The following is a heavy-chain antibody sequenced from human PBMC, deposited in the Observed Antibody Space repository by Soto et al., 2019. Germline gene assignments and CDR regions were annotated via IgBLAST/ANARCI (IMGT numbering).Heavy chain of an antibody. J-gene: IGHJ4*02. CDR2: ISGSGGGT. Sequence: GGSLRLSCAASGFTFSSYAMSWVRQAPGKGPEWVSAISGSGGGTHYADSVKGRLTISRDNSKNTLYLQMNSLRAEDTAVYYCAKQKGQQLASAFFDYWGQATLVTVSS. V-gene: IGHV3-23*01. CDR1: GFTFSSYA. CDR3: AKQKGQQLASAFFDY. D-gene: IGHD6-13*01.